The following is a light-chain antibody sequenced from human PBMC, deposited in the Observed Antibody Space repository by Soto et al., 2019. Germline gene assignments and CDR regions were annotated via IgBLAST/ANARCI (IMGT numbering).Light chain of an antibody. CDR2: GAS. CDR3: QQYNYWPRS. J-gene: IGKJ4*01. V-gene: IGKV3-15*01. CDR1: QSIRSN. Sequence: EIVMTQSPATLSVSPGERATLSCRASQSIRSNLAWYQQKPGQAPRLLIYGASARATGIAARFSGSGSGTEFTLTISSLQSEDFAVYYCQQYNYWPRSFGGGTRVEIK.